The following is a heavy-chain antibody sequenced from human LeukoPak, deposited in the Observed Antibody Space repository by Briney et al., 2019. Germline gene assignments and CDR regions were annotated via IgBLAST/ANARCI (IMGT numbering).Heavy chain of an antibody. CDR1: GGSISSGSYY. D-gene: IGHD1-26*01. Sequence: SQTLSLTCTVSGGSISSGSYYWSWIRQPAGKGLEWIGRIYTSGSTNYNPSLKSRVTISVDTSKNQFSLKLSSVTTADTAVYYCARAGREWEQTHDAFDIWGQGTMVTVSS. CDR3: ARAGREWEQTHDAFDI. CDR2: IYTSGST. V-gene: IGHV4-61*02. J-gene: IGHJ3*02.